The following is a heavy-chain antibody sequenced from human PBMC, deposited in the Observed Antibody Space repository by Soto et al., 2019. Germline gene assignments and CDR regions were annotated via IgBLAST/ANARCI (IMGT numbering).Heavy chain of an antibody. V-gene: IGHV3-30-3*01. Sequence: GGSLRLACAASGFTFSSYAMHWVRQAPGKGLEWVAVISYDGSNKYYADSVKGRFTISRDNSKNTLYLQMNSLRAEDTAVYYCESPADQYRSSYSAFDYWGQGTMVTVSS. J-gene: IGHJ4*02. D-gene: IGHD6-13*01. CDR2: ISYDGSNK. CDR3: ESPADQYRSSYSAFDY. CDR1: GFTFSSYA.